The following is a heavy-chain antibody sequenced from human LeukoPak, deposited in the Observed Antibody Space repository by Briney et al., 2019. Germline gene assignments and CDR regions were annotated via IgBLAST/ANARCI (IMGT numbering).Heavy chain of an antibody. J-gene: IGHJ4*02. CDR3: ARGTLQDIVVVPAAMLPAYYFDY. D-gene: IGHD2-2*01. CDR2: INHSGST. Sequence: SETLSLTCAVYGGSFSGYYWSWLRQPPGKGLEWIGEINHSGSTNYNPSLKSRVTISVDTSKNQFSLKLSSVTAADTAVYYCARGTLQDIVVVPAAMLPAYYFDYWGQGTLVTVSS. V-gene: IGHV4-34*01. CDR1: GGSFSGYY.